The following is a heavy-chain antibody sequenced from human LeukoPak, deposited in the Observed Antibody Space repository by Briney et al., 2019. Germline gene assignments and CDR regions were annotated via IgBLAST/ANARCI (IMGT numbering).Heavy chain of an antibody. CDR1: RFTFSSYA. V-gene: IGHV3-30-3*01. CDR3: ARDHADCSSTSCYFSDLDY. D-gene: IGHD2-2*01. J-gene: IGHJ4*02. Sequence: PGRSLRLSCAASRFTFSSYAMHWVRQAPGEGLDWVAVISYDGSNKYYADSVKGRFTISRDNSKNTLYLQMNSLRAEDTAVYYCARDHADCSSTSCYFSDLDYWGQGTLVTVSS. CDR2: ISYDGSNK.